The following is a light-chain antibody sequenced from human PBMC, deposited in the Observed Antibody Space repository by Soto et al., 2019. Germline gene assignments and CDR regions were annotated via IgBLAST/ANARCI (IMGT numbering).Light chain of an antibody. CDR3: AAWDDSLNGVG. CDR1: SSNIGSHT. Sequence: QSVLTQPPSASGTPGQTIAISCSGGSSNIGSHTLNWYQQLPGAAPRLLIYSNTQRPSGVPDRFSGSKSGTSASLAISGLQSEYEGDYYCAAWDDSLNGVGFGGGTKVTVL. J-gene: IGLJ2*01. CDR2: SNT. V-gene: IGLV1-44*01.